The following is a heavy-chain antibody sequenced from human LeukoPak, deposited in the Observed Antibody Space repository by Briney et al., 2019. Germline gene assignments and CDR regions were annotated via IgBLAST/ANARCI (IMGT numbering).Heavy chain of an antibody. J-gene: IGHJ3*02. V-gene: IGHV4-34*01. CDR3: ARAGPFDI. Sequence: SETLSLTCAVYGGSFRGYYWSWIRQPPGKGLEWIGEINHSGSTNYNPSLKSRVTISVDTSKNQFSLKLSSVTAADTAVYYCARAGPFDIWGQGTMVTVSS. CDR1: GGSFRGYY. CDR2: INHSGST.